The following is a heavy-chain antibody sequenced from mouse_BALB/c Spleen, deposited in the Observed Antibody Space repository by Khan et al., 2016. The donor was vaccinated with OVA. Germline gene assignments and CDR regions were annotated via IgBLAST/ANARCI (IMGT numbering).Heavy chain of an antibody. V-gene: IGHV5-6-5*01. CDR1: GFTFSSYA. CDR2: LNSGGSA. Sequence: EVELVESGGGLVKPGGSLKLSCAASGFTFSSYAMSWVRQTPEKRLEWVASLNSGGSAYSLDSMLGRFTISRDNARNILYLQMSSLRSEDTAVYYCGRGHFYGTTYDYWYFDVWGAGTTVTVSS. D-gene: IGHD1-1*01. CDR3: GRGHFYGTTYDYWYFDV. J-gene: IGHJ1*01.